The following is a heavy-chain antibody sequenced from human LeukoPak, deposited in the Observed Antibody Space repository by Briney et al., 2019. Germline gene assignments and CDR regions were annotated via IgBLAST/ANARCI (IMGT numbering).Heavy chain of an antibody. Sequence: SETLSLTGAVYGGSFSGYYWSWIRQPPGKGLEWIGYIYYSGSTNYNPSLKSRVTISVDTSKNQFSLKLSSVTAADTAVYYCARESLREGEDYGMDVWGQGTTVTVSS. J-gene: IGHJ6*02. CDR1: GGSFSGYY. CDR2: IYYSGST. D-gene: IGHD2-21*01. CDR3: ARESLREGEDYGMDV. V-gene: IGHV4-59*01.